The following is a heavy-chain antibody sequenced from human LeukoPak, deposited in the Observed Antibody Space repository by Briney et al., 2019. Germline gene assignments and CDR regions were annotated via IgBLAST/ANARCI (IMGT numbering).Heavy chain of an antibody. D-gene: IGHD2-21*01. CDR1: GFTFSTYG. J-gene: IGHJ4*02. Sequence: GRSLRLSCAASGFTFSTYGMHWVRQAPGKGLEWVAGIWYDGNKHYADSVKGRFTISRDNSKNTLYLQMNSLRAEDTAVYYCARDAGRRGGDCDYWGQGTLVTVSS. V-gene: IGHV3-33*01. CDR3: ARDAGRRGGDCDY. CDR2: IWYDGNK.